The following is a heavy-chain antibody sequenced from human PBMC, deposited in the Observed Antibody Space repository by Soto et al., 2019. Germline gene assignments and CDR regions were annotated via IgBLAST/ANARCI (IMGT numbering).Heavy chain of an antibody. CDR2: IYYSGST. CDR1: GGSISSCDYY. V-gene: IGHV4-30-4*01. J-gene: IGHJ4*02. D-gene: IGHD3-10*01. CDR3: ARGPTLWFGESFDY. Sequence: SETLSLTCTVSGGSISSCDYYWSWIRQPPGKGLEWIGYIYYSGSTYYNPSLKSRVTISVDTSKNQFSLKLSSVTAADTAVYYCARGPTLWFGESFDYWGQGTLVTVSS.